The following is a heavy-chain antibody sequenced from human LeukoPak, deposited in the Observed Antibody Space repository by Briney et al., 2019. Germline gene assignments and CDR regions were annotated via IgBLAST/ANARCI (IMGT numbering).Heavy chain of an antibody. D-gene: IGHD1-26*01. Sequence: GGSLRLSCAASGFTFSSYSMNWVRQAPGKGLEWVSSISSSSSYIYYADSVKGRFTISRDNAKNSLYLQMNSLRAEDTAVYYCARDAGWELLSPGEYYYGMDVWGQGTTVTVSS. CDR3: ARDAGWELLSPGEYYYGMDV. CDR1: GFTFSSYS. J-gene: IGHJ6*02. CDR2: ISSSSSYI. V-gene: IGHV3-21*01.